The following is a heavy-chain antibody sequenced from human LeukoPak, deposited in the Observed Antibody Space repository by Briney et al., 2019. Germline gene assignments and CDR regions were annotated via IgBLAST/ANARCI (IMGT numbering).Heavy chain of an antibody. CDR1: GGSISSYY. V-gene: IGHV4-59*12. J-gene: IGHJ4*02. CDR3: ARVKYGSDWSFDY. D-gene: IGHD6-19*01. CDR2: IYYSGST. Sequence: SETLSLTCTVSGGSISSYYWSWIRQPPGKGLEWIGYIYYSGSTNYNPSLKSRVTMSVDTSKNQFSLKLSSVTAADTAVYYCARVKYGSDWSFDYWGQGTLVTVSS.